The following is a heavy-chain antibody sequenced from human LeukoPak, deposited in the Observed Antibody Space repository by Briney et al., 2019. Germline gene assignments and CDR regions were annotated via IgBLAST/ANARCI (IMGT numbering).Heavy chain of an antibody. CDR2: IYYSGST. CDR3: ARANGDFWSGYDFDY. CDR1: GGSISSYY. D-gene: IGHD3-3*01. V-gene: IGHV4-59*01. Sequence: PSETLSLTCTVSGGSISSYYWSWIRQPPGKGLEWIGYIYYSGSTNYNPSLKSRVTISVDTSKNQFSLKLNSVTAADTAVYYCARANGDFWSGYDFDYWGQGTLVTVSS. J-gene: IGHJ4*02.